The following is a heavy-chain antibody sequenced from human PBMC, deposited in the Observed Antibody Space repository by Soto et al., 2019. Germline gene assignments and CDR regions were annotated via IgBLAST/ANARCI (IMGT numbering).Heavy chain of an antibody. D-gene: IGHD5-18*01. V-gene: IGHV4-34*01. CDR2: IYYSGST. Sequence: SETLSLTCAVYGGSFSDYSWTWIRQPPGKGLEWIGYIYYSGSTYYNPSLKSRVTISVDTSKNQFSLKLTSVTAADTAVYYCARRKNGYSYGYDYWGQGTLVTVSS. CDR1: GGSFSDYS. J-gene: IGHJ4*02. CDR3: ARRKNGYSYGYDY.